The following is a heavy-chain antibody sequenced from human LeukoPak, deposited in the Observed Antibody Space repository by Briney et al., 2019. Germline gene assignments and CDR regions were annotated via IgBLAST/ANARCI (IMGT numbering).Heavy chain of an antibody. Sequence: RPSETLSLTCTVSGGSISSNNHYWGWIRQPPGKGLEWIASIHYSGSTYYNPSLKSRVTISVDTSKNQFSLQLSSVIAADTAVYYCAGHASGEPPRYWGQGTLVTVSS. CDR2: IHYSGST. CDR1: GGSISSNNHY. V-gene: IGHV4-39*01. J-gene: IGHJ4*02. CDR3: AGHASGEPPRY. D-gene: IGHD7-27*01.